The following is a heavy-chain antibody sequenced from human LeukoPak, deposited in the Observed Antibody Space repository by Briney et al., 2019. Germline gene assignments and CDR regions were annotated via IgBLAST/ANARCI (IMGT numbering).Heavy chain of an antibody. CDR3: ARGVRGYSYGSRFDY. D-gene: IGHD5-18*01. J-gene: IGHJ4*02. Sequence: GGSLRLSCAASGFTFNDYYMSWIRQAPGEGLEWVSYIGSSGGTIYYADSVKGRFTISRDNAKNSLYLQMNSLRDEDTAVYYCARGVRGYSYGSRFDYWGQGALVTVSS. V-gene: IGHV3-11*04. CDR1: GFTFNDYY. CDR2: IGSSGGTI.